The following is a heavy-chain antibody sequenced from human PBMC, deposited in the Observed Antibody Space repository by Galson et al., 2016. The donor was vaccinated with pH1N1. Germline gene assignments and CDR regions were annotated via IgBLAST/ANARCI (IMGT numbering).Heavy chain of an antibody. J-gene: IGHJ3*02. V-gene: IGHV4-30-4*08. CDR3: VRGYRELLGDAFHI. CDR1: SGPISGANSY. D-gene: IGHD2-21*02. CDR2: IYNNGRT. Sequence: TLSPTCTVSSGPISGANSYWTWLRQPPGKGLEWIANIYNNGRTSSNASAKSRLITSIDTSKNQFSLKLRSVTAADTAAYYCVRGYRELLGDAFHIRGQGTMVTVSS.